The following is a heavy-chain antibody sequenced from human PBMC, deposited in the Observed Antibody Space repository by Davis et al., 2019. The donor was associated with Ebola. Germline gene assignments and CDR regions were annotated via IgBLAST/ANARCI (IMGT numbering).Heavy chain of an antibody. D-gene: IGHD2/OR15-2a*01. V-gene: IGHV3-23*01. CDR2: ISGSGGST. CDR1: GFTFSSYA. Sequence: GESLKISCAASGFTFSSYAMSWVRQAPGKGLEWVSAISGSGGSTYYADSVKGRFTISRDNSKNTLYLQMNSLRAEDMAVYYCAKGENDYADYWGQGTLVTVSS. CDR3: AKGENDYADY. J-gene: IGHJ4*02.